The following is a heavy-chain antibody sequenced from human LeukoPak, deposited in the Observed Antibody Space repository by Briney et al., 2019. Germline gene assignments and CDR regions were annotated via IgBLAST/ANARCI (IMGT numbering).Heavy chain of an antibody. V-gene: IGHV7-4-1*02. D-gene: IGHD1-26*01. CDR3: ARSGVGATTHTFDY. CDR1: GYSFTAYY. J-gene: IGHJ4*02. Sequence: ASVKVSCKASGYSFTAYYMHWVRQAPGQGLEWMGWINTNTGNPTYAQGFTGRFVFSLDTSVSTAYLQISSLKAEDTAVYYCARSGVGATTHTFDYWGQGTLVTVSS. CDR2: INTNTGNP.